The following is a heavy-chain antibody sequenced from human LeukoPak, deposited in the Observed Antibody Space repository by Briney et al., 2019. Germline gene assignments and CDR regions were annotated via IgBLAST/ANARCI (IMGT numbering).Heavy chain of an antibody. V-gene: IGHV5-51*01. CDR2: IYPGDSDT. D-gene: IGHD2-2*01. CDR1: GYSFTNYW. CDR3: ARRPYYRYCSSTSCPSWFDP. Sequence: GESLKISCKGYGYSFTNYWIAWVRQMPGKGLEWMGIIYPGDSDTRYRPSFQDQVTISADKSISTAYLQWSSLKASDTAMYYCARRPYYRYCSSTSCPSWFDPWGQGTLVTVSS. J-gene: IGHJ5*02.